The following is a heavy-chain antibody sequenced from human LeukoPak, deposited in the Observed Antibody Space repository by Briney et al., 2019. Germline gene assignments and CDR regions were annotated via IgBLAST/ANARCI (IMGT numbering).Heavy chain of an antibody. Sequence: GGSLRLSCVASGFTFDDYAMHWVRQAPGKGLEWVSGISYDRDGIGYADSVKGRFTVSRDNDKNSLFLQMTSLRAEDTAVYYCARVGPRYSPLGYWGQGTLVTVSS. CDR2: ISYDRDGI. J-gene: IGHJ4*02. V-gene: IGHV3-9*01. CDR1: GFTFDDYA. D-gene: IGHD3-16*02. CDR3: ARVGPRYSPLGY.